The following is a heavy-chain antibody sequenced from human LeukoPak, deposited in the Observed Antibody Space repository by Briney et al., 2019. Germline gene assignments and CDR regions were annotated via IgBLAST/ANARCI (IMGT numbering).Heavy chain of an antibody. V-gene: IGHV3-48*03. CDR2: IGSSGSTI. CDR1: GFPFSVYE. CDR3: ALLAVASDFDY. Sequence: GGSLRLSCAVSGFPFSVYEMNWVRQAPGKGLEWVSNIGSSGSTIYYADSVKGRFPISRDNAKSSLYLQMNSLRVEDTAVYYCALLAVASDFDYWGQGALVTVSS. D-gene: IGHD6-19*01. J-gene: IGHJ4*02.